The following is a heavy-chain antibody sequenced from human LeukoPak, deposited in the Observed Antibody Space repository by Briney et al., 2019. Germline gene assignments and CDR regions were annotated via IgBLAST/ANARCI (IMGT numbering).Heavy chain of an antibody. V-gene: IGHV3-74*01. CDR1: GFTFSSHW. Sequence: PGGSLRLSCAASGFTFSSHWMHWVRQAPGKGVVWVSRISSDGSNINYADSVKGRFTISRDNAKNTLYLQMNSLRVEDTAVYYCARETTAPGNYFDSWGEGTLVTVSS. D-gene: IGHD4-17*01. CDR2: ISSDGSNI. CDR3: ARETTAPGNYFDS. J-gene: IGHJ4*02.